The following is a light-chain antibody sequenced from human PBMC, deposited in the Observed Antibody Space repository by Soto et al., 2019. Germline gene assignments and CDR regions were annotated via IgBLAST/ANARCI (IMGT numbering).Light chain of an antibody. J-gene: IGKJ1*01. CDR1: QNVDKF. CDR2: DSS. V-gene: IGKV3-11*01. Sequence: EIELTQSPATLSLSPGETATLSCRASQNVDKFLAWYQQRPGQPPRLLIFDSSNRATGVPVRFSGSGSGTVFTLTIGSLEPEDSAVYYCQQRSDWPWTFGQGTKVEIK. CDR3: QQRSDWPWT.